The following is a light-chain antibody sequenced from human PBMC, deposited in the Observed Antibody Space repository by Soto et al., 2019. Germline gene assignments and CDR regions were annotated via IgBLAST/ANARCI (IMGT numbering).Light chain of an antibody. CDR1: QSISTY. CDR3: QQRSNWPLT. J-gene: IGKJ4*01. CDR2: DAS. Sequence: EIVLTQSPATLSLSPGERATLSCRASQSISTYLAWYQQKPGQAPRLLIYDASHRATAIPARFSGSGSGTDFTLTISSLESEDFAVYYCQQRSNWPLTFGGGTKVEIK. V-gene: IGKV3-11*01.